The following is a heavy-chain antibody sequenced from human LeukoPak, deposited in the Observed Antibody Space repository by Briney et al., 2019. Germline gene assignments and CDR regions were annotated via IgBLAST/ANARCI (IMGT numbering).Heavy chain of an antibody. Sequence: PGGSLRLSCAASGFTFSSYSMNWVRQAPEKGLEWVSSISSSSSYIYYADSVKGRFTISRDNAKNSLYLQMNSLRAEDTAVYYCARDLDITMVRGVILDYWGQGTLVTVSS. V-gene: IGHV3-21*01. J-gene: IGHJ4*02. D-gene: IGHD3-10*01. CDR2: ISSSSSYI. CDR1: GFTFSSYS. CDR3: ARDLDITMVRGVILDY.